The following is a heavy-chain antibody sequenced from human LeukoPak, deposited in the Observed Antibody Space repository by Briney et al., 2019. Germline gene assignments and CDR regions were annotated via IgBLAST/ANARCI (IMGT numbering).Heavy chain of an antibody. CDR1: GYTFTSYG. J-gene: IGHJ5*02. Sequence: EASVKVSCKASGYTFTSYGISWVRQAPGQGLEWMGWISAYNGNTNYAQKLQGRVTMNTDTSTSTAYMELRSLRSDDTAVYYCARDQTRTVRGLPGPRGQGTLVTVPS. V-gene: IGHV1-18*04. CDR3: ARDQTRTVRGLPGP. CDR2: ISAYNGNT. D-gene: IGHD3-10*01.